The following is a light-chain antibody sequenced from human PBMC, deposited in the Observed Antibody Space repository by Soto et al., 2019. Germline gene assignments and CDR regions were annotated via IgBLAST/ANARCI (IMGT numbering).Light chain of an antibody. CDR1: QSILHSSNNKDF. V-gene: IGKV4-1*01. J-gene: IGKJ4*01. CDR2: WAS. Sequence: DIVMTQSPASLAVSLGERATINCKSSQSILHSSNNKDFLAWYQQRPGQPPKLLIYWASTRESGVPDRFSGSGSGTDFTLTVSSLQAEDVAVYYCQQSYSTPLTFGGGTKVEIK. CDR3: QQSYSTPLT.